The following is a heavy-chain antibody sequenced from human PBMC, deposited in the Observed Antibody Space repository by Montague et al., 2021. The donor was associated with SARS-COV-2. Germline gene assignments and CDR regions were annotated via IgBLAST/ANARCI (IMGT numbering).Heavy chain of an antibody. V-gene: IGHV3-30*18. D-gene: IGHD1-26*01. CDR3: ANWEN. Sequence: SLRLSCAASGLSVGNSNMHWVRQAPGEGLEWVAVFSFVGSNRYYADSVKGRFTISRDDSENKLHLQMNSLRPEDTAVYYCANWENWDQGTLVIVSS. CDR2: FSFVGSNR. CDR1: GLSVGNSN. J-gene: IGHJ4*02.